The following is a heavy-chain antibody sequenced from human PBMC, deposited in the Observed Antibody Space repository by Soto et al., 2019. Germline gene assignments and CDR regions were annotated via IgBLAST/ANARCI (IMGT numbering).Heavy chain of an antibody. D-gene: IGHD2-15*01. Sequence: SETLSLTCTVSGGSISSGGYYWNWIRQHPGKGLEWIGYIYYSGSTYYNPSLKSRVTISVDTSKNQFSLKLSSVTAADTAVYYCARLLSRSTRYYYYMDVWGKGTTVTVSS. J-gene: IGHJ6*03. CDR3: ARLLSRSTRYYYYMDV. CDR1: GGSISSGGYY. V-gene: IGHV4-31*03. CDR2: IYYSGST.